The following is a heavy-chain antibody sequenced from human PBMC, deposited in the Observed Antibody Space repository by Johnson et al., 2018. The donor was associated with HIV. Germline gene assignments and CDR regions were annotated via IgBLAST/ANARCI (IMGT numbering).Heavy chain of an antibody. CDR2: IRYDGSNK. J-gene: IGHJ3*02. CDR3: ATSYYYDRSYDAFDI. V-gene: IGHV3-30*02. Sequence: QVQLVESGGGVVQPGGSLRLSCAASGFTFSSYGMHWVRQAPGKGLEWVAFIRYDGSNKYYADSVKGRFTISRDNSKNTLYLQMNSLGAEDTAVYYCATSYYYDRSYDAFDIWGQGTMVTVSS. CDR1: GFTFSSYG. D-gene: IGHD3-22*01.